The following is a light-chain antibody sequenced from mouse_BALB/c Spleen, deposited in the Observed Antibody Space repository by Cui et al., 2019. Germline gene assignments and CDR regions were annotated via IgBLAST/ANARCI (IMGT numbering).Light chain of an antibody. Sequence: QIVLTQPPAIMSAYLGEEITLSCSASSSVSYMHWYQQKSCTSPKLLIYSTTNLASGVPSRFIGSGSWTFYSLTSSSMVAEDAADYYCHQWSSEPWTFGGGTKLEIK. CDR2: STT. J-gene: IGKJ1*01. CDR3: HQWSSEPWT. V-gene: IGKV4-80*01. CDR1: SSVSY.